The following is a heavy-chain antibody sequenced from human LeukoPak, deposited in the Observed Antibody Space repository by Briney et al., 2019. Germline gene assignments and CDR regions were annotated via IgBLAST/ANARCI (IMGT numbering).Heavy chain of an antibody. CDR3: VSGIAAASFDY. D-gene: IGHD6-13*01. J-gene: IGHJ4*02. Sequence: SVKVSCKASGGTFSSYAISWVRQAPGQGLEWMGGIIPIFGTANYAQKFQGRVTITADKSTSTAYMELSSLRSEDTAVYYCVSGIAAASFDYWGQGTLVTVSS. CDR2: IIPIFGTA. CDR1: GGTFSSYA. V-gene: IGHV1-69*06.